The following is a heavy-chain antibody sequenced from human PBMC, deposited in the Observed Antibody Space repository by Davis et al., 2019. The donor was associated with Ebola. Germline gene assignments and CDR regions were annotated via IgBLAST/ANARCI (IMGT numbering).Heavy chain of an antibody. CDR2: ISSSSSTI. V-gene: IGHV3-48*04. Sequence: GESLKISCAASGFTFSSYSMNWVRQAPGKGLEWVSYISSSSSTIYYADSVKGRFTISRDNAKNSLYLQMNSLRAEDTALYYCAKDMGWMREYDAFDIWGQGTMVTVSS. D-gene: IGHD3-10*01. CDR3: AKDMGWMREYDAFDI. CDR1: GFTFSSYS. J-gene: IGHJ3*02.